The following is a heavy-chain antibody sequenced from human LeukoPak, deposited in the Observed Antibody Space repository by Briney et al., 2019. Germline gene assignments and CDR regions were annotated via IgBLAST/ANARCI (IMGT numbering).Heavy chain of an antibody. J-gene: IGHJ4*02. CDR1: GFSIRTFG. CDR3: AKFYDFDSRGYYSD. Sequence: GGCLRLSCASSGFSIRTFGMTWVRRAAGKGLEWASTLSAGTESSYYADAVKGRFTVSGDYSKNTLYLLMTNVRANDSAVYYCAKFYDFDSRGYYSDWGQGTLVAVSS. V-gene: IGHV3-23*01. CDR2: LSAGTESS. D-gene: IGHD3-22*01.